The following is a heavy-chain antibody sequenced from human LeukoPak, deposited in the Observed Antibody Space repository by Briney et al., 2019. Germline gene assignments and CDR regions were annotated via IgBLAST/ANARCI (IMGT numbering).Heavy chain of an antibody. V-gene: IGHV4-61*02. CDR3: ARAVRGKHYFDY. D-gene: IGHD3-10*01. Sequence: SETLSLTCTVSGGSISSGSYYWSWIRQPAGQGLEYIGRMYTSGSANYNPSLKSRVTISVDTSKNQFSLKLSSVTAADTAVYYCARAVRGKHYFDYWGQGTLVTVSS. J-gene: IGHJ4*02. CDR1: GGSISSGSYY. CDR2: MYTSGSA.